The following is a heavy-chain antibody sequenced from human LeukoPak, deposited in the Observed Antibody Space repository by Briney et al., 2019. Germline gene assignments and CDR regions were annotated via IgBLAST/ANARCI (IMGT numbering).Heavy chain of an antibody. Sequence: ASVKVSCKASGYTFTSYGISWARQAPGQGLEWMGWISAYNGNTNYAQKLQGRVTMTTDTSTSTAYMELRSLRSDDTAVYYCARLDSLTGYSYGPPDYWGQGTLVTVSS. V-gene: IGHV1-18*01. J-gene: IGHJ4*02. CDR2: ISAYNGNT. CDR1: GYTFTSYG. D-gene: IGHD5-18*01. CDR3: ARLDSLTGYSYGPPDY.